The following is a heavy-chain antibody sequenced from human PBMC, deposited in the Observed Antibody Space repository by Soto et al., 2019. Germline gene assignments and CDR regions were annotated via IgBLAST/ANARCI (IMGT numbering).Heavy chain of an antibody. CDR3: ARKPIYHFFAGYYSVDY. CDR1: GGSFSDYY. Sequence: QVQLRQWGAGLLKPSETLSLTCAVFGGSFSDYYWTWIRQPPGKGLEWIGEINHSGTTSYNPSLKSRLTISVDTSNKQFSMKLSSVTAADKAVYYCARKPIYHFFAGYYSVDYWGQGTLVTVSS. D-gene: IGHD3-9*01. J-gene: IGHJ4*02. CDR2: INHSGTT. V-gene: IGHV4-34*01.